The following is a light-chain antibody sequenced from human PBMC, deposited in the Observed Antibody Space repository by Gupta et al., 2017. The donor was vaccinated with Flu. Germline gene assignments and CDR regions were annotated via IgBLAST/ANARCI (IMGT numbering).Light chain of an antibody. V-gene: IGLV1-47*01. CDR1: SSNIGSNY. CDR3: AAWDDSLSGPV. Sequence: QSVLTQPPSASGTPGQRVTPSCSGSSSNIGSNYVYWYQQLPGTAPKLLIYRNNQRPSGVPDRFSGSKSGTSASLAISGLRSEDEADYYCAAWDDSLSGPVFGGGTKLTVL. J-gene: IGLJ2*01. CDR2: RNN.